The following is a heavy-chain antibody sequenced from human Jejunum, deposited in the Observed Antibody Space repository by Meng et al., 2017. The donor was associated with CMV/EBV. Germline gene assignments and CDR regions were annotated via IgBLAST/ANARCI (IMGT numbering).Heavy chain of an antibody. Sequence: AVSGFTVSTYWMTWVRQAPGKGLEWVVSMSHDGSEEYYLDSVRGRFTVSRDNAQDSVYLQMNSLRVEDTAIYYCARDRGPNTLDYWGQGTLVTVSS. D-gene: IGHD2-8*01. J-gene: IGHJ4*02. CDR2: MSHDGSEE. CDR1: GFTVSTYW. CDR3: ARDRGPNTLDY. V-gene: IGHV3-7*01.